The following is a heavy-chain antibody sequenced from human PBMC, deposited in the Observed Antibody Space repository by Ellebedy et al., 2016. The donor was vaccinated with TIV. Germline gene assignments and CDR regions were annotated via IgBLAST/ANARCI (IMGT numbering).Heavy chain of an antibody. J-gene: IGHJ4*02. CDR3: ARDHGIAVAGTPDY. CDR1: GYTFTGYY. V-gene: IGHV1-2*02. CDR2: INPNSGGT. D-gene: IGHD6-19*01. Sequence: ASVKVSCXASGYTFTGYYMHWVRQAPGQGLEWMGWINPNSGGTNYAQKFQGRVTMTRDTSISTAYMELSSLRSDDTAVYYCARDHGIAVAGTPDYWGQGTLVTVSS.